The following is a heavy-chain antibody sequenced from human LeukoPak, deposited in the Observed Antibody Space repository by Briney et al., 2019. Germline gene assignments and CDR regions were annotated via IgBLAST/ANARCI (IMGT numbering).Heavy chain of an antibody. V-gene: IGHV3-7*04. J-gene: IGHJ4*02. Sequence: GGSLRLSCAASGFTFSTYWMTWVRQAPGKGLEWVASIKQDGSEKYYVDSVKGRFTISRGNAKNSLYLQMDSLRAEDTAVYYCARELRGYDVVFDYWGQGTLVTVSS. CDR1: GFTFSTYW. CDR2: IKQDGSEK. D-gene: IGHD5-12*01. CDR3: ARELRGYDVVFDY.